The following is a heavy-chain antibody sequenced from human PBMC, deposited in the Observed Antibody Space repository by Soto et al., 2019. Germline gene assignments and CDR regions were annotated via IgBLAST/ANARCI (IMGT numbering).Heavy chain of an antibody. CDR3: ARTYYDIWNRFDP. CDR1: GGSISSYY. J-gene: IGHJ5*02. Sequence: SETLSLTCTVSGGSISSYYWSWIRQPPGKGLEWIGYIYYSGSTNYNPSLKSRVTISVDTSKNQFSLKLSSVTAADTAVYYCARTYYDIWNRFDPWGQGTLVTVSS. D-gene: IGHD3-9*01. V-gene: IGHV4-59*01. CDR2: IYYSGST.